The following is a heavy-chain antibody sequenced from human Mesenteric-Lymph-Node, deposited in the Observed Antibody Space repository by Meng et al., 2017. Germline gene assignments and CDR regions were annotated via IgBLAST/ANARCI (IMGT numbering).Heavy chain of an antibody. CDR3: AAAMGSF. D-gene: IGHD5-18*01. V-gene: IGHV3-74*01. CDR1: GFTFSSCW. J-gene: IGHJ4*02. CDR2: INSDGSIT. Sequence: LVESWVGFVQPRVRLGVSCAGSGFTFSSCWMHWVLQGPGKGLVWVSRINSDGSITTYADSVKGRFTISRDNAKNTLYLQMNSLRAEDTAVYYCAAAMGSFWGQGTLVTVSS.